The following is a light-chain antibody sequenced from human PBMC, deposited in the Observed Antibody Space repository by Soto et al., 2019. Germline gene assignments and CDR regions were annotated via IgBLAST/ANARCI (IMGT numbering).Light chain of an antibody. CDR2: AAS. V-gene: IGKV1-9*01. CDR3: QQLNSYPLT. J-gene: IGKJ4*02. Sequence: DIQMTQSPSTLSGSVGDRVTITCRASQTISSWLAWYQQKPGKVPKLLIYAASTLQSGVPSRFSGSGSGTEFTLTISSLQPEDAATYYCQQLNSYPLTFGGGTKVDIK. CDR1: QTISSW.